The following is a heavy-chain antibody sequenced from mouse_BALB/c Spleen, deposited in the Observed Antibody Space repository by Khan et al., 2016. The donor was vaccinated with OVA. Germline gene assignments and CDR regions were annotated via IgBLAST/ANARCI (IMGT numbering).Heavy chain of an antibody. CDR1: GFIFSNYA. J-gene: IGHJ2*02. V-gene: IGHV5-9-3*01. CDR3: ARTPGYYGRNCFDY. Sequence: EVQLQESGGGLVKPGWSLKLSCAASGFIFSNYAMSWIRQTPEKRLEWVATISSGGSFNYYPDSVKGRFTISRDNANNTLYLQMGSLRSEDTAMFYCARTPGYYGRNCFDYWGQGTSLTVSS. CDR2: ISSGGSFN. D-gene: IGHD1-1*01.